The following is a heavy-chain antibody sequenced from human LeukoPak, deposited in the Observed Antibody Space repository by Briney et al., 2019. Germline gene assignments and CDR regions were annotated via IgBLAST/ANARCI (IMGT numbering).Heavy chain of an antibody. Sequence: GGSLRLSCAASEFTLSGYWMHWVRQAPGRGVVWVTRISPDGSTTNYADSVRGRFTISRDNAKNTLYLQMSSLRADDTAVYYCARASANNYGLFDYWGQGTLVTVSS. CDR3: ARASANNYGLFDY. J-gene: IGHJ4*02. D-gene: IGHD5-18*01. CDR1: EFTLSGYW. V-gene: IGHV3-74*01. CDR2: ISPDGSTT.